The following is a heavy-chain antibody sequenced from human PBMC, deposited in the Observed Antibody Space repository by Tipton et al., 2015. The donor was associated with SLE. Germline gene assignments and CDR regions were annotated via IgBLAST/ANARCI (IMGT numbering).Heavy chain of an antibody. CDR2: ISYDGSNK. J-gene: IGHJ6*02. Sequence: SGFTFSSYAMHWVRQAPGKGLEWVAVISYDGSNKYYADSVKGRFTISRDNSKNTLYLQMNSLRAEDTAVYYCARVLGSYYGMDVWGQGTTVTVSS. V-gene: IGHV3-30*04. CDR1: GFTFSSYA. CDR3: ARVLGSYYGMDV.